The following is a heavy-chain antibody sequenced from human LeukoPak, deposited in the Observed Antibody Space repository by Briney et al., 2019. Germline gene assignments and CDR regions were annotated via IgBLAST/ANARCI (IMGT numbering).Heavy chain of an antibody. Sequence: QPRGSLRLSCTASGFTFGDYAMSWVRQAPGKGLEWVGFIRSKAYGGTTEYAASVKGRFTISRDDSNSIAYLQMNSLKTKDTAVYYCTRGAPYVWGSYRSPPFDYWGQGTLVTVSS. V-gene: IGHV3-49*04. D-gene: IGHD3-16*02. J-gene: IGHJ4*02. CDR2: IRSKAYGGTT. CDR1: GFTFGDYA. CDR3: TRGAPYVWGSYRSPPFDY.